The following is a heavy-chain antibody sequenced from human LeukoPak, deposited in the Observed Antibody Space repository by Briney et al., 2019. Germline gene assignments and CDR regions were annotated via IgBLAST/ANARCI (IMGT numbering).Heavy chain of an antibody. Sequence: PSETLSLTCTVSGYSISSGYYWGWIRQPPGKGLEWIGSIYHSGSTYYNPSLKSRVTISVDTSKNQFSLKLSSVTAADTAVYYCAREGYSYGSQIDYWGQGTLVTVSS. CDR3: AREGYSYGSQIDY. CDR2: IYHSGST. CDR1: GYSISSGYY. V-gene: IGHV4-38-2*02. J-gene: IGHJ4*02. D-gene: IGHD5-18*01.